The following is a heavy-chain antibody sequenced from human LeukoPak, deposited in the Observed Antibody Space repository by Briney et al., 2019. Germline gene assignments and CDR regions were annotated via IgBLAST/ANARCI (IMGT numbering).Heavy chain of an antibody. Sequence: GGSLRLSCAASGFTFSNFAMSCVRQAPGKGLEWVSTISGSGGTTYYAASVKGRFTISRDTSKNTLFLQMNSLRAEDTAVYYCAKGSTFGDLNYFDSWGQGALVTVSS. J-gene: IGHJ4*02. CDR3: AKGSTFGDLNYFDS. CDR2: ISGSGGTT. CDR1: GFTFSNFA. V-gene: IGHV3-23*01. D-gene: IGHD4-17*01.